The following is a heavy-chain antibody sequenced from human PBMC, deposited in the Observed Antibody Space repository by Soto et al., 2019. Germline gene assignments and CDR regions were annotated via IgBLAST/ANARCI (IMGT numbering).Heavy chain of an antibody. CDR3: ASDYGSGSYYHYYYYGMDV. Sequence: PSETLSLTCTVSGSSISRYYWSGIRPPPGKGLEWIGYIYYSGSTNYNPSLKGRVTISVDTSKNQFSLKLSSVTAADTAVYYCASDYGSGSYYHYYYYGMDVWGQGTTVTVSS. D-gene: IGHD3-10*01. CDR1: GSSISRYY. V-gene: IGHV4-59*01. J-gene: IGHJ6*02. CDR2: IYYSGST.